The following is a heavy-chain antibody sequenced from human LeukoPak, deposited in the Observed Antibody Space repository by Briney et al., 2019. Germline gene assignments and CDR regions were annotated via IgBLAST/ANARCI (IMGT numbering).Heavy chain of an antibody. V-gene: IGHV1-18*01. Sequence: GASVKVSCKASGYTFINYAISWVRQAPGQGLEWMGKISIYNGFTNYIQKFQGRVTMTTDTSTDTAYMELRSLRPDDTAVYYCAREGYYYHTSNGDDHWGQGTLVTGSS. D-gene: IGHD3-22*01. CDR3: AREGYYYHTSNGDDH. J-gene: IGHJ5*02. CDR2: ISIYNGFT. CDR1: GYTFINYA.